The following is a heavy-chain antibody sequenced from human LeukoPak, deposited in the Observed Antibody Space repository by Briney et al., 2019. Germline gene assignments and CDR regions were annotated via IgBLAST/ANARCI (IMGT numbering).Heavy chain of an antibody. CDR3: ARDRSGIAVTDIHAFDI. J-gene: IGHJ3*02. CDR2: TYYRSKWYN. Sequence: SQTFSLTCAISGDSVSSNSAAWNWIRQSPSRGLEWLGRTYYRSKWYNDYAVSVKNRITINPDTSKNQFSLQLNSVTPEDTAVYYCARDRSGIAVTDIHAFDIWGQGIMVTVSS. V-gene: IGHV6-1*01. D-gene: IGHD2-21*02. CDR1: GDSVSSNSAA.